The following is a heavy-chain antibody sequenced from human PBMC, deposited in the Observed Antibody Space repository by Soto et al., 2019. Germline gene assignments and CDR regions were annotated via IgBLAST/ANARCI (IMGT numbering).Heavy chain of an antibody. CDR1: GFTFSDHY. V-gene: IGHV3-72*01. D-gene: IGHD6-19*01. CDR3: ARDSRAVAGFDS. Sequence: LRLSCAASGFTFSDHYMDWVRQAPGKGLEWVGRSRNKANGYTTEYAASVKGRFTVSRDESKNSLYLQMNSLKTEDTAVYYCARDSRAVAGFDSWGQGTLVTVSS. CDR2: SRNKANGYTT. J-gene: IGHJ4*02.